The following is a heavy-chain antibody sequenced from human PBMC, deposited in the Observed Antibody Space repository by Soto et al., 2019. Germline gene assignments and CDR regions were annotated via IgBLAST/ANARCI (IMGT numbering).Heavy chain of an antibody. Sequence: PGESLKISCKGSGYSFTSYWIGWVRQMPGKGLEWMGIIYPGDSDTRYSPSFQGQVTISADKSISTAYLQWSSLKASDTAVYYCATISSSQPFYYYYYMDVWGKGTTVTVSS. CDR1: GYSFTSYW. J-gene: IGHJ6*03. CDR2: IYPGDSDT. D-gene: IGHD6-13*01. CDR3: ATISSSQPFYYYYYMDV. V-gene: IGHV5-51*01.